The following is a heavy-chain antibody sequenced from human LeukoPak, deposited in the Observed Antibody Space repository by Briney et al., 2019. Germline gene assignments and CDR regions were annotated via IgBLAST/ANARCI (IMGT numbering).Heavy chain of an antibody. D-gene: IGHD3-10*01. CDR3: ARDLDGSGSYYNY. V-gene: IGHV4-34*01. CDR2: INHSGST. J-gene: IGHJ4*02. Sequence: PSEALSLTCAVYGGSFSGYYWSWIRQRPGKGLEWIGEINHSGSTNYNPSLKSRVTISVDTSKNQFSLKLSSVTAADTAVYYCARDLDGSGSYYNYWGQGTLVTVSS. CDR1: GGSFSGYY.